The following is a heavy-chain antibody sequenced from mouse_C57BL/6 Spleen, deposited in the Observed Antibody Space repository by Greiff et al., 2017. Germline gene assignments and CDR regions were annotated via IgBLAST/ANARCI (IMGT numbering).Heavy chain of an antibody. CDR3: ARGGTVVYWYFDV. Sequence: EVKLLESEGGLVQPGSSMKLSCTASGFAFSDYYMAWVRQVPEKGLEWVANINYDGSSTYYLDSLKSRFIISRDNAKNILYLQMSSLKSEDTATYYCARGGTVVYWYFDVWGTGTTVTVSS. J-gene: IGHJ1*03. CDR2: INYDGSST. V-gene: IGHV5-16*01. CDR1: GFAFSDYY. D-gene: IGHD1-1*01.